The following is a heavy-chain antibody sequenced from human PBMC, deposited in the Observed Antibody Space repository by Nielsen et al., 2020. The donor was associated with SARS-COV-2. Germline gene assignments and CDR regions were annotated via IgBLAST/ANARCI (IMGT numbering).Heavy chain of an antibody. CDR3: ARHPGAGNWYFDL. Sequence: VRQMPGKGLEWMGIIYPGDSDTRYSPSFQGQVTISADKSISTAYLQWSSLKASDTAMYYCARHPGAGNWYFDLWGRGTLVTVSS. J-gene: IGHJ2*01. V-gene: IGHV5-51*01. CDR2: IYPGDSDT. D-gene: IGHD6-19*01.